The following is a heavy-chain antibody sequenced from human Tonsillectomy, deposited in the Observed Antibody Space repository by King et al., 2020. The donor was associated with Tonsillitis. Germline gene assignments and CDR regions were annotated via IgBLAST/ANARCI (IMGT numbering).Heavy chain of an antibody. J-gene: IGHJ6*02. D-gene: IGHD2-2*01. CDR2: ISYDGSNQ. CDR1: GFTFSSYA. Sequence: VQLVESGGGVVQPGRSLRLSCAASGFTFSSYAMHWVRQAPGKGLEWVAVISYDGSNQYYADSVKGRFTTSRDNSKNRLYLQMNSLRAEDTAVFYCARNTLHYCSIPTCYGSYGMDVWGQGTTVTVSS. CDR3: ARNTLHYCSIPTCYGSYGMDV. V-gene: IGHV3-30*04.